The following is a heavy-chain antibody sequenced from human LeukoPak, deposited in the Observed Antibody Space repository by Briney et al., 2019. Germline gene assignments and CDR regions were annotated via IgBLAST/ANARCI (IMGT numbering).Heavy chain of an antibody. CDR1: GFTFSSYG. CDR3: AKKGYDYGDYAFDY. V-gene: IGHV3-30*02. J-gene: IGHJ4*02. CDR2: IRYDGSNK. Sequence: GGSLRLSCTASGFTFSSYGMHWVRQAPGKGLEWVAFIRYDGSNKYYADSVKGRFTIYRDNSKNTLYLQMNSLRAEDTAVYYCAKKGYDYGDYAFDYWGQGTLVTVSS. D-gene: IGHD4-17*01.